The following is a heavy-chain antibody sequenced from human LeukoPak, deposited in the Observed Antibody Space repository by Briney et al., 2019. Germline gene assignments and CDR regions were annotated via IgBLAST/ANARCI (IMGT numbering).Heavy chain of an antibody. D-gene: IGHD6-13*01. CDR2: IYSGGYT. CDR1: GFTVNNNY. J-gene: IGHJ4*02. Sequence: GGSLRLSCAASGFTVNNNYMSWVRQAPGRGLEWVSVIYSGGYTYYAGSVKGRFTISRDNSKNTLYLQMNRLRAEDTAVYYCASAIGSIWYEFDYWGQGTLVTVSS. CDR3: ASAIGSIWYEFDY. V-gene: IGHV3-53*01.